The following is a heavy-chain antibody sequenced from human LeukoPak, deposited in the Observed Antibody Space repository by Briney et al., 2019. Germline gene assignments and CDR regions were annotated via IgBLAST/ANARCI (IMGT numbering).Heavy chain of an antibody. D-gene: IGHD6-19*01. CDR1: GFTFSSYD. Sequence: GGSLRLSCAASGFTFSSYDMHWVRQATGKGLEWVSAIGTAGDTYYPGSVKGRFTISRDNSKNTLYLQMDSLRAEDTAVYYCAKGQTAVAGTSPLDYWGQGTLVTVSS. CDR2: IGTAGDT. CDR3: AKGQTAVAGTSPLDY. J-gene: IGHJ4*02. V-gene: IGHV3-13*01.